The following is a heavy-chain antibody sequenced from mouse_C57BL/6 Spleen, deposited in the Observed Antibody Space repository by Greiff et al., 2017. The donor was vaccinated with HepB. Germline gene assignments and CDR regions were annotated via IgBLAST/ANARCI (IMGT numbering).Heavy chain of an antibody. Sequence: QVQLQQPGAELVRPGSSVKLSCKASGYTFTSYWMHWVKQRPIQGLEWIGNIDPSDSDTHYNQKFKDKATLTVDKSSSTAYMQLSSLTSEDSAVYYGARLGLAKDYWGKGTSVTVAS. J-gene: IGHJ4*01. V-gene: IGHV1-52*01. CDR3: ARLGLAKDY. CDR1: GYTFTSYW. D-gene: IGHD3-3*01. CDR2: IDPSDSDT.